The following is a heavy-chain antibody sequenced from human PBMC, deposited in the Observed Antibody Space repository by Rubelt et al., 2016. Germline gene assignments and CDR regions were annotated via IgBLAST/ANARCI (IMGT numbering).Heavy chain of an antibody. J-gene: IGHJ4*02. D-gene: IGHD5-24*01. Sequence: VQLVESGGGVVQPGRSLRLSCAASGFTFSSYWMHWVRQAPGKGLVWVSRINSDGSSTSYADSVKGRFTISRDNAKNTLYLQMNSLRAEDTAVYYCARDTERWLLTNLLDYGGQGTLVTVSS. CDR2: INSDGSST. CDR1: GFTFSSYW. CDR3: ARDTERWLLTNLLDY. V-gene: IGHV3-74*01.